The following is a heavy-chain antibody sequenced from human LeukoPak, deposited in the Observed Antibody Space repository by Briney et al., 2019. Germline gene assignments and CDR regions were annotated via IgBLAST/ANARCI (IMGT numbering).Heavy chain of an antibody. CDR3: AKAPDYYYDSSGYSDY. CDR2: ISGSGGST. D-gene: IGHD3-22*01. Sequence: GGSLRLSCAASGFTFSSYAMSWVRQAPGKGLEWVSAISGSGGSTYYADSVKGRFTISRDNSKNTLYLQMNSLRVEDTAVYYCAKAPDYYYDSSGYSDYWGQGTLVTVSS. J-gene: IGHJ4*02. CDR1: GFTFSSYA. V-gene: IGHV3-23*01.